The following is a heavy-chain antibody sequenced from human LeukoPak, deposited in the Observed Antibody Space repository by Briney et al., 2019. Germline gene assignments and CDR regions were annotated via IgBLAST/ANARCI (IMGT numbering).Heavy chain of an antibody. CDR3: ARDRVLWLVRDDAFDI. V-gene: IGHV3-48*01. J-gene: IGHJ3*02. Sequence: QSGGSLRLSCAASGFTFSRDSMNWVRQAPGKGLEWVAYINGGGSPIYYADSVRGRFTISRDNAKNSLYLQMNSLRAEDTAVYYCARDRVLWLVRDDAFDIWGQGTMVTVSS. CDR2: INGGGSPI. CDR1: GFTFSRDS. D-gene: IGHD3-10*01.